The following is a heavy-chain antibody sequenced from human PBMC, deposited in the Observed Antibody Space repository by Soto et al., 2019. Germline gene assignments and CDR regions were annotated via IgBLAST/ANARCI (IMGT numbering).Heavy chain of an antibody. Sequence: QVQLQESGPGLVKPSQTLSLTCTVSGTTISSGDHYWSWFRQAPGKGLEWIGYMYYTGKTYYNTSLQSRVTLSVDTSKNQFSLKMTSVTAADTAMYFCARVYGRGDYFDFWGRGTLVSVSS. CDR1: GTTISSGDHY. CDR3: ARVYGRGDYFDF. CDR2: MYYTGKT. V-gene: IGHV4-30-4*01. D-gene: IGHD1-26*01. J-gene: IGHJ4*02.